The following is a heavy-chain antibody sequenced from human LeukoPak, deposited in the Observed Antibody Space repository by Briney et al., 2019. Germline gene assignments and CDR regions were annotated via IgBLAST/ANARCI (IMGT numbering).Heavy chain of an antibody. V-gene: IGHV4-59*11. D-gene: IGHD4-17*01. CDR2: IYYSGST. CDR1: GGSISSHY. Sequence: SETLSLTCTVSGGSISSHYWSWIRQPPGKGLEWIGYIYYSGSTNYNPSLKSRVTISVDTSKNQFSLKLSSVTAADTAVYYCARDTETRSALNYYYYMDVWGKGTTVTVSS. CDR3: ARDTETRSALNYYYYMDV. J-gene: IGHJ6*03.